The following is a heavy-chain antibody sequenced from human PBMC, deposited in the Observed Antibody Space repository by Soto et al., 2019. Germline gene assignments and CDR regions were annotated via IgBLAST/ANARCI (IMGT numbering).Heavy chain of an antibody. CDR3: AKAKSPRAVRGSSFDY. J-gene: IGHJ4*02. CDR1: EFMFSSYA. CDR2: ISPTGDNT. Sequence: DVQLLESGGGLVQPGGSLRLSCEASEFMFSSYAMSWVRQAPGKGLEWVSTISPTGDNTYYADSVKGRFTLSRDNSKDTLSLQMNSLTTEDTAIYYCAKAKSPRAVRGSSFDYWGQGALVTVSS. V-gene: IGHV3-23*01. D-gene: IGHD6-19*01.